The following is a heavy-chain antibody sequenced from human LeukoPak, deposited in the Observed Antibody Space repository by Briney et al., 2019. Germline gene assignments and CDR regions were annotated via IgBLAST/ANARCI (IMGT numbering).Heavy chain of an antibody. Sequence: ASVKLSCKASGYTFTGYYMHWVRQAPGQGLEWMGWINPNSGGTNYAQKFQGRVTVTRDTSISTAYMELSRLRSDDTAVYYCARGVVAGPLFYFDYWGQGTLVTVSS. CDR1: GYTFTGYY. J-gene: IGHJ4*02. CDR3: ARGVVAGPLFYFDY. D-gene: IGHD6-19*01. CDR2: INPNSGGT. V-gene: IGHV1-2*02.